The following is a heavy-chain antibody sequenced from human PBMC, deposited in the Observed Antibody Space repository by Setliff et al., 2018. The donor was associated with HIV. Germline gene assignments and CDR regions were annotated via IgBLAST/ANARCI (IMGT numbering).Heavy chain of an antibody. CDR2: IKNKANSFTT. J-gene: IGHJ6*03. Sequence: PGGSLRLSCAASGFTFSSYAMSWVRQAPGKGLEWVARIKNKANSFTTEYAASVAGRFTISRDESENSVYLQMNSLKTEDTAVYYCVRDVAATNMVRGLLYHYYYMDVWGKGTTVTVSS. D-gene: IGHD3-10*01. CDR1: GFTFSSYA. CDR3: VRDVAATNMVRGLLYHYYYMDV. V-gene: IGHV3-72*01.